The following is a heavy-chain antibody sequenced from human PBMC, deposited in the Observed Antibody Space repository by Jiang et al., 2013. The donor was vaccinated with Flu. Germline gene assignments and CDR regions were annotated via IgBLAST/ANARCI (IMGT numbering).Heavy chain of an antibody. CDR1: GYTFTNFG. J-gene: IGHJ6*02. CDR3: AREGERFSSKYHYYSGMDV. D-gene: IGHD6-13*01. CDR2: VTGFNGDT. Sequence: SGAEVKKPGASVKVSCKASGYTFTNFGISWVRQTPGQGLEWMGWVTGFNGDTNYAQKFQDRVTMTADTSTNTAYMELRSLRSDDTAVYYCAREGERFSSKYHYYSGMDVWGQGTTVTVSS. V-gene: IGHV1-18*01.